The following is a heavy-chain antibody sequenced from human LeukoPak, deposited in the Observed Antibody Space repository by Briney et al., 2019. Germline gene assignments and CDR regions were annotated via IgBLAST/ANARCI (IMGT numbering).Heavy chain of an antibody. D-gene: IGHD3-10*01. J-gene: IGHJ6*02. V-gene: IGHV3-23*01. Sequence: GWGLMVSWSASGVSCRSYAIGCVRQATGKGLEWVSGIGSDDRTHYAESVKGRFAISRGMDESTLFLQMNSLRAEDTALYYCVRDLYYWAAMDVWGQGTTVTVS. CDR2: IGSDDRT. CDR3: VRDLYYWAAMDV. CDR1: GVSCRSYA.